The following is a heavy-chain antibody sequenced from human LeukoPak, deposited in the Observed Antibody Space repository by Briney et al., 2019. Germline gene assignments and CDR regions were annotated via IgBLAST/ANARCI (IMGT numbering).Heavy chain of an antibody. CDR3: AKALGLELPWFDP. CDR1: GLTFSSYA. CDR2: ISYDGSNK. J-gene: IGHJ5*02. D-gene: IGHD1-7*01. V-gene: IGHV3-30-3*01. Sequence: GGSLRLSCAASGLTFSSYAMSWVRQAPGKGLEWVAVISYDGSNKYYADSVKGRFTISRDNSKNTLYLQMNSLRAEDTAVYYCAKALGLELPWFDPWGQGTLVTVSS.